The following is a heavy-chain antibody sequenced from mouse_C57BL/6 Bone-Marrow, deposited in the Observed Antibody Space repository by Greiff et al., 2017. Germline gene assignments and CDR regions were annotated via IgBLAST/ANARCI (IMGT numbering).Heavy chain of an antibody. D-gene: IGHD2-5*01. CDR3: AREAYYSNYVRFAY. Sequence: QVQLQQPGAELVMPGASVKLSCKASGYTFTSYWMHWVKQRPGQGLEWIGEIDPSDSYTNYNQKFKGKSTLTVDKSSSTAYMQPSSLTSEDSAVYYCAREAYYSNYVRFAYWGQGTLVTVSA. J-gene: IGHJ3*01. CDR2: IDPSDSYT. V-gene: IGHV1-69*01. CDR1: GYTFTSYW.